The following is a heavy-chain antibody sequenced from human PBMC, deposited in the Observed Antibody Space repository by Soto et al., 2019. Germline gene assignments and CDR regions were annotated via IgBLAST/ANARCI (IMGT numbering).Heavy chain of an antibody. D-gene: IGHD1-26*01. J-gene: IGHJ4*02. CDR2: IHSDGSST. CDR3: VRDVELQGFDH. Sequence: PGGSMRLSCAASGFTFSSYWMHWVRQDPGKGLVWVSRIHSDGSSTSYADSVKGRFTISRDNAKNTLYLQMNSLRAEDTAVYYCVRDVELQGFDHWGRGTLVTVSS. V-gene: IGHV3-74*01. CDR1: GFTFSSYW.